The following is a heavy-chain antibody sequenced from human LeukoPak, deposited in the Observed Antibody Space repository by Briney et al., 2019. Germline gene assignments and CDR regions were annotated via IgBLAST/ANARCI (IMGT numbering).Heavy chain of an antibody. V-gene: IGHV3-9*01. CDR1: GFNFDDYA. CDR2: ITWNSGSK. J-gene: IGHJ4*02. D-gene: IGHD3-10*01. Sequence: PGGSLRLSCAASGFNFDDYAMHWVRQVPGKGLEWVSGITWNSGSKGYADSVKGRFTISRDNAKNSLYLQMNSLRAEDTALYYCAKDGPKYYYGSGNYQPYCFDCWGQGTLVTVSS. CDR3: AKDGPKYYYGSGNYQPYCFDC.